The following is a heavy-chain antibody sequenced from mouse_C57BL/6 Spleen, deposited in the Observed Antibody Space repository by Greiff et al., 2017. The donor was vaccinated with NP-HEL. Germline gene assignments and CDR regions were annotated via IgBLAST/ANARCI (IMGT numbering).Heavy chain of an antibody. CDR1: GFTFSDYG. CDR2: ISSGSSTI. J-gene: IGHJ2*01. V-gene: IGHV5-17*01. Sequence: EVQLVESGGGLVKPGGSLKLSCAASGFTFSDYGMHWVRQAPEKGLEWVAYISSGSSTIYYADTVKGRFTISRDNAKNTLFLQMSSLRSEDTAMYYCARRNYSNFYFVYWGQGTTLTVSS. D-gene: IGHD2-5*01. CDR3: ARRNYSNFYFVY.